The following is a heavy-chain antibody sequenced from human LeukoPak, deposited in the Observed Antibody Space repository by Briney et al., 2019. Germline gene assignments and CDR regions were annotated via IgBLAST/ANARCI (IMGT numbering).Heavy chain of an antibody. CDR2: IYQSGST. CDR1: SYSISRGYY. J-gene: IGHJ4*02. D-gene: IGHD3-3*01. V-gene: IGHV4-38-2*02. CDR3: VREGPIRFLEQIDY. Sequence: SSETLSLTCSVSSYSISRGYYWGWIRQSPGKGLEWIGNIYQSGSTSYNPSLKSRVTISLDMSKNQFSLKLSSVTAADTAVYYCVREGPIRFLEQIDYWGQGTLVTVSS.